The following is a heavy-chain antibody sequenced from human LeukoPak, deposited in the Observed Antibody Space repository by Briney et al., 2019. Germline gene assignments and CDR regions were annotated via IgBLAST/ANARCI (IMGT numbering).Heavy chain of an antibody. CDR1: GFTFSDYY. Sequence: GGPLRLSCAASGFTFSDYYMSWIRQAPGKGLEWVSYISSSGSTIYYADSVKGRFTISRDNAKNSLYLQMNSLRAEDTAVYYCARTRPTKYYDFWSGYFRVENYFDYWGQGTLVTVSS. CDR3: ARTRPTKYYDFWSGYFRVENYFDY. CDR2: ISSSGSTI. D-gene: IGHD3-3*01. V-gene: IGHV3-11*01. J-gene: IGHJ4*02.